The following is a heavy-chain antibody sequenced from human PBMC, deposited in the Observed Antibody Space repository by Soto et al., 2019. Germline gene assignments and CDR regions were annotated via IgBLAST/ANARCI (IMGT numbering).Heavy chain of an antibody. Sequence: PGGSLRLSCAASGFTFSSYAMSWVRQAPGKGLEWVSAISGSGGSTYYADSVKGRFTISRDNSKNTLYLQMNSLRAEDTAVYYCAISPTIFGVVNDYYYYMDVWGKGTTVTVSS. CDR1: GFTFSSYA. D-gene: IGHD3-3*01. V-gene: IGHV3-23*01. J-gene: IGHJ6*03. CDR3: AISPTIFGVVNDYYYYMDV. CDR2: ISGSGGST.